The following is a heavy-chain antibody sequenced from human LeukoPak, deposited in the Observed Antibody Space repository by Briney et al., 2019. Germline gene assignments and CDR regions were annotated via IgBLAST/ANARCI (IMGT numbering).Heavy chain of an antibody. V-gene: IGHV5-10-1*01. D-gene: IGHD6-25*01. CDR1: GYSFTSYW. J-gene: IGHJ6*02. CDR2: IDPSDSYT. Sequence: GESLKISCQGSGYSFTSYWISWVRQLPGKGLEWMGRIDPSDSYTNYSPSFQGHVTISADKPISTAYLQWSSLKASDTAMYYCARHRDGGFLDGMDVWGQGTTVTVSS. CDR3: ARHRDGGFLDGMDV.